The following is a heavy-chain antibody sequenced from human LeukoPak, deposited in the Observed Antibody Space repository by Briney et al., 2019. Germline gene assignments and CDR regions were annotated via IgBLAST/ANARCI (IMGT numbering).Heavy chain of an antibody. CDR2: IKQDGSEK. D-gene: IGHD5-12*01. Sequence: PGGSLRLSCAASGFTFSSYWMHWVRQAPGKGLEWVANIKQDGSEKYYVDSVKGRFTISRDNAKNSLYLQMNSLRAEDTAVYYCARDEIVATTKANYYYYMDVWGKGTTVTISS. CDR1: GFTFSSYW. V-gene: IGHV3-7*01. J-gene: IGHJ6*03. CDR3: ARDEIVATTKANYYYYMDV.